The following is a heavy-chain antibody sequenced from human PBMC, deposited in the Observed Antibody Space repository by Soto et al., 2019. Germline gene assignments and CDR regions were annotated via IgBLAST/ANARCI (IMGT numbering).Heavy chain of an antibody. V-gene: IGHV4-34*09. J-gene: IGHJ6*02. CDR2: INHSGIT. CDR3: ARGSSIAGLYYGMDV. Sequence: SETLSLTCAVYGGSFSGYYWTWIRQPPGTGLEWIGEINHSGITYYNPSLKSQVTISLDTSKNQFSLKLSSVTAADTAVYYCARGSSIAGLYYGMDVWGQGTTVTVSS. D-gene: IGHD6-6*01. CDR1: GGSFSGYY.